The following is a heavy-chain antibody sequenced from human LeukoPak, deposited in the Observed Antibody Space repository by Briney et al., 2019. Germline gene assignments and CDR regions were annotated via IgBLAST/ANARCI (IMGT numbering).Heavy chain of an antibody. CDR3: ARHGGYCSSTSCPFEH. V-gene: IGHV4-4*09. Sequence: SETLSLTCTVSGGSISSYYWSWIRQPPGKGLEWIGYIYTSGSTNYSPSLKSRVTISVDTSKNQFSLKLSSVTAADTAVYYCARHGGYCSSTSCPFEHWGQGTLVTVSS. CDR2: IYTSGST. CDR1: GGSISSYY. D-gene: IGHD2-2*01. J-gene: IGHJ4*02.